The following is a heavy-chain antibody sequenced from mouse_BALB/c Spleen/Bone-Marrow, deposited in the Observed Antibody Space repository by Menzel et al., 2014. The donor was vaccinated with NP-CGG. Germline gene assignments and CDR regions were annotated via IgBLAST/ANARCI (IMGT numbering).Heavy chain of an antibody. CDR1: GLTFXSYG. V-gene: IGHV5-6-3*01. J-gene: IGHJ2*01. Sequence: EVNVVESGGGLVQPGGSLKLSCAASGLTFXSYGMSWVRQTPDKRLELVATINSNGGSTYYPDSVKGRFTISRDNAKNTLCLQMSSLKSEDTAMYYCARDYYGSSDYWGQGTTLTVSS. CDR3: ARDYYGSSDY. CDR2: INSNGGST. D-gene: IGHD1-1*01.